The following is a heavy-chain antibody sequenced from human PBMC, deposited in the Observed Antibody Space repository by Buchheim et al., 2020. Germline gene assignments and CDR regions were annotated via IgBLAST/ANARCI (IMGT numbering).Heavy chain of an antibody. CDR3: AILWFGELLPYYYYGMDV. V-gene: IGHV3-48*03. J-gene: IGHJ6*02. CDR1: GFTFSSYE. D-gene: IGHD3-10*01. Sequence: EVQLVESGGGLVQPGGSLRLSCAASGFTFSSYEMNWVRQAPGKGLEWVSYISSSGSTIYYADFVKGRFTISRDNAKNSLYLQMNSLRAEDTAVYYCAILWFGELLPYYYYGMDVWGQGTT. CDR2: ISSSGSTI.